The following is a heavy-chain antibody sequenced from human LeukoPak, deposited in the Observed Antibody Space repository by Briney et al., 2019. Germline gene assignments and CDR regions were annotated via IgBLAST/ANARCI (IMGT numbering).Heavy chain of an antibody. V-gene: IGHV5-51*01. D-gene: IGHD2-2*01. CDR2: IYPGDSDT. CDR3: ARPCSSTSCSPWAFDI. J-gene: IGHJ3*02. CDR1: GYSFTSYW. Sequence: GESLKISCKGSGYSFTSYWIGWVRQMPGKGLEWMGIIYPGDSDTRYSPSFQGQVTISADKSISTAYLQWSSPKASDTAMYYCARPCSSTSCSPWAFDIWGQGTMVTVSS.